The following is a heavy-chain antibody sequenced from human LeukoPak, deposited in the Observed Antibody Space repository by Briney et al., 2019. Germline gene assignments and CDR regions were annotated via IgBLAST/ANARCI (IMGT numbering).Heavy chain of an antibody. J-gene: IGHJ5*02. V-gene: IGHV4-59*01. Sequence: PSETLSLTCTVSGGSISSYYWSWIRQPPGKGLEGVGYIYYSGSTNYNPSLKSRVTISVDTSKNQFSLKLSSVTAADTAVYYCARDRYCSSTSCYGGWFDPWGQGTLVTVSS. CDR3: ARDRYCSSTSCYGGWFDP. CDR2: IYYSGST. D-gene: IGHD2-2*01. CDR1: GGSISSYY.